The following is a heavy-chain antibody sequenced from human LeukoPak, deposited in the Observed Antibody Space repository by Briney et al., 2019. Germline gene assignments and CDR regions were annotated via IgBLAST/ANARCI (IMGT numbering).Heavy chain of an antibody. CDR1: GYTFTGYA. CDR3: ARDLPDYYDSSGPTGGY. D-gene: IGHD3-22*01. V-gene: IGHV7-4-1*02. Sequence: GASVKVSCKASGYTFTGYAMNWVRQAPGQGLEWMGWINTNTGNPTYAQGFTGRFVFSLDTSVSTAYLQISSLKAEDTAVYYCARDLPDYYDSSGPTGGYWGQGTLVTVSS. CDR2: INTNTGNP. J-gene: IGHJ4*02.